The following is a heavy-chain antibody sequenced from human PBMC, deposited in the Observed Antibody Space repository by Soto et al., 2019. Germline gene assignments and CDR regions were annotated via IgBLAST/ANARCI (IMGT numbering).Heavy chain of an antibody. CDR2: IYYSGST. Sequence: SETLSLTCTVSGGSISSYYWSWIRQPPGKGLEWIGYIYYSGSTNYNPPLKSRVTISGDTSKNQFSLKLSSVTAADTAVYYCARQENYDILTGYYYFDYWGQGTLVTVSS. CDR1: GGSISSYY. V-gene: IGHV4-59*08. CDR3: ARQENYDILTGYYYFDY. J-gene: IGHJ4*02. D-gene: IGHD3-9*01.